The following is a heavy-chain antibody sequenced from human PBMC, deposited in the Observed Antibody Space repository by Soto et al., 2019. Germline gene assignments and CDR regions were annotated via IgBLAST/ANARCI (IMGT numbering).Heavy chain of an antibody. Sequence: QVQLQESGPGLVKPSQTLSLTCTVSGGSISSGDYYWSWIRQPPGKGLEWIGYIYYSGSTYYNPSLKSLVTMSVDTSKNQFSLKLSSVTAADTAVYYCARVTTVLDNWFDPWGQGTLVTVSS. CDR1: GGSISSGDYY. CDR3: ARVTTVLDNWFDP. V-gene: IGHV4-30-4*01. CDR2: IYYSGST. J-gene: IGHJ5*02. D-gene: IGHD1-26*01.